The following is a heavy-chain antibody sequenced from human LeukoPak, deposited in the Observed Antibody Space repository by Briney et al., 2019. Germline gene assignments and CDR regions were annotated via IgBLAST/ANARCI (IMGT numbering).Heavy chain of an antibody. J-gene: IGHJ4*02. CDR1: GGSLSGDNYY. Sequence: AETLSLTCTPSGGSLSGDNYYWSWIRQPPGKGLQWVAYISLSGSTNYNPSLKSRVTISLDTSKNQFSLRLTSVTAADTAVYYCAKTGAPMGGYWGQGTLVTVSS. D-gene: IGHD3-16*01. CDR2: ISLSGST. CDR3: AKTGAPMGGY. V-gene: IGHV4-61*01.